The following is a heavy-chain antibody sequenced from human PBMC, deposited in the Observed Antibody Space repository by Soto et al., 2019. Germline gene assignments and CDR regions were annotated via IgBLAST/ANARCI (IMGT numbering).Heavy chain of an antibody. CDR1: GFTFTSSP. CDR3: AATIIAAVGTGYYYGMDV. Sequence: SVKVSCKASGFTFTSSPVQWVRQARGQRLEWIGWIVVGSGDTNSAQKFQERVTITRDMSTSTAYIELSSLRSEDTAVYYCAATIIAAVGTGYYYGMDVWG. J-gene: IGHJ6*02. CDR2: IVVGSGDT. D-gene: IGHD6-13*01. V-gene: IGHV1-58*01.